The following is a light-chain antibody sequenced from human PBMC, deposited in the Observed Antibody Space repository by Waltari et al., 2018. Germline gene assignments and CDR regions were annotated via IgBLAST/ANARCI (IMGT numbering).Light chain of an antibody. V-gene: IGKV3-20*01. J-gene: IGKJ1*01. CDR3: QNYERLPAT. CDR1: QNIRKY. Sequence: EIVLTQSPGTLSLPPGERATLSCRASQNIRKYLVWYQQKPGQAPRLLMYETSIRATGTPDRFSGSGFGTDFSLTISRLEPEDFAVYYCQNYERLPATFGQGTKVEIK. CDR2: ETS.